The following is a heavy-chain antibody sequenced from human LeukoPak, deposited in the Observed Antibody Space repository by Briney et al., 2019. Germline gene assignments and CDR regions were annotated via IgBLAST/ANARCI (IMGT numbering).Heavy chain of an antibody. CDR2: IYTSGST. V-gene: IGHV4-4*07. CDR1: GGSISSYY. CDR3: ARAELLRYFDWLPRRSHKDWFDP. J-gene: IGHJ5*02. Sequence: PSETLSLTCTVSGGSISSYYWSWIRQPAGKGLEWIGRIYTSGSTNYNPSLKSRVTISVDTSKNQFSLKLSSVTAADTAVYYCARAELLRYFDWLPRRSHKDWFDPWGQGTLVTVSS. D-gene: IGHD3-9*01.